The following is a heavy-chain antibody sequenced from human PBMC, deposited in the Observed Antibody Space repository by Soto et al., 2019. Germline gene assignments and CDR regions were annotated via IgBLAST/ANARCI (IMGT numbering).Heavy chain of an antibody. J-gene: IGHJ2*01. CDR2: ISYDGSNR. V-gene: IGHV3-30*18. Sequence: QDKWLEWVTVISYDGSNRFYADSVKGRFTISRDNSKNTRYLQMNRLIPENTAVYYYANFLFD. CDR3: ANFLFD.